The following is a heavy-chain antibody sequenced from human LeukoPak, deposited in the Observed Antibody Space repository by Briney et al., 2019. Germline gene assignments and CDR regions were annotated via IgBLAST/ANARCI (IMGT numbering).Heavy chain of an antibody. V-gene: IGHV4-34*01. CDR2: INHSGST. D-gene: IGHD6-6*01. CDR1: GGSFSGYY. CDR3: ARLAILAARDY. J-gene: IGHJ4*02. Sequence: SETLSLTCAVYGGSFSGYYWSWIRQPPGKGLEWIGEINHSGSTNYNPSLKSRVTISVDTSKNQFSLKLSSVTAADTAVYYCARLAILAARDYWGQGTLVTVSS.